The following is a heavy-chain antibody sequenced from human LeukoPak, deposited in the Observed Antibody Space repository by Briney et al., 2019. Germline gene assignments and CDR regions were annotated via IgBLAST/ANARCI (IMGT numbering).Heavy chain of an antibody. CDR2: ISSSSSYI. CDR1: GFTFSSYS. J-gene: IGHJ1*01. CDR3: ARSASHYYDSSGYRY. V-gene: IGHV3-21*01. Sequence: GGSLRLSCAASGFTFSSYSMNWVRQAPGKGLEWVSSISSSSSYIYYADSVKGRFTISRDNAKNSLYLQMNSLRAEDTAVYYCARSASHYYDSSGYRYWGQGTLVTVSS. D-gene: IGHD3-22*01.